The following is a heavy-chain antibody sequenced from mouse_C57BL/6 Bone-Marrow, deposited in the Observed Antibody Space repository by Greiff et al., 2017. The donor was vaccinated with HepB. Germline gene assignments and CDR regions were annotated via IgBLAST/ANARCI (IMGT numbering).Heavy chain of an antibody. CDR3: ARPPYYGSSYFDY. D-gene: IGHD1-1*01. CDR2: IDPSDSYT. J-gene: IGHJ2*01. V-gene: IGHV1-50*01. Sequence: VQLQQPGAELVKPGASVKLSCKASGYTFTSYWMQWVKQRPGQGLEWIGEIDPSDSYTNYNQKFKGKATLTVDTSSSTAYMQLSSLTSEDSAVYYCARPPYYGSSYFDYWGQGTTLTVSS. CDR1: GYTFTSYW.